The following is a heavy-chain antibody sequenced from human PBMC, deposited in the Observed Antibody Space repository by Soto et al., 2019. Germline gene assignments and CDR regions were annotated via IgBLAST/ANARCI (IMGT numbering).Heavy chain of an antibody. CDR3: AKRLSPSIAVAGTPAGGLDY. D-gene: IGHD6-19*01. CDR1: GFTFSSYA. V-gene: IGHV3-23*01. CDR2: ISGSGGST. J-gene: IGHJ4*02. Sequence: GGSLRLSCAASGFTFSSYAMSWVRQAPGKGLEWVSAISGSGGSTYYADSEKGRFTISRDNSKNTLYLQMNSLRAEDTAEYYWAKRLSPSIAVAGTPAGGLDYWGQGTLVTVSS.